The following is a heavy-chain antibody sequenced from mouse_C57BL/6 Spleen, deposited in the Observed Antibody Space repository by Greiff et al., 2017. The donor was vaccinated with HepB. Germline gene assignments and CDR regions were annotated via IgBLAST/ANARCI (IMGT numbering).Heavy chain of an antibody. CDR3: ARGITTGGKRFAY. CDR1: GYTFTSYW. D-gene: IGHD2-4*01. J-gene: IGHJ3*01. V-gene: IGHV1-53*01. CDR2: INPSNGGT. Sequence: VQLQQSGTELVKPGASVKLSCKASGYTFTSYWMHWVKQRPGQGLEWIGNINPSNGGTNYNEKFKSKATLTVDKSSSTAYMQLSSLTSEDSAVYYCARGITTGGKRFAYWGQGTLVTVSA.